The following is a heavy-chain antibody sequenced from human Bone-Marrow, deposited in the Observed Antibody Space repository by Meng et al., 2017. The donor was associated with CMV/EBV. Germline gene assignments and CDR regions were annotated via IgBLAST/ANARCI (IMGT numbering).Heavy chain of an antibody. CDR3: AKDITYDSSGYYYYYGMDV. CDR1: GFTFDDYT. J-gene: IGHJ6*02. D-gene: IGHD3-22*01. CDR2: ISWDGGST. V-gene: IGHV3-43*01. Sequence: GESLKISCAASGFTFDDYTMHWVRQAPGKGLEWVSLISWDGGSTYYADSVKGRFTISRDNSKNSLYLQMNSLRAEDTALYYCAKDITYDSSGYYYYYGMDVWGQGTTVTVSS.